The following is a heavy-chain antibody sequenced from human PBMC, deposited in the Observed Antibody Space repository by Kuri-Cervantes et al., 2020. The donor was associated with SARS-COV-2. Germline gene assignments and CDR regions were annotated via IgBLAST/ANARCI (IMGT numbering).Heavy chain of an antibody. V-gene: IGHV4-34*01. J-gene: IGHJ5*02. CDR3: ARGGDYSCWFDP. D-gene: IGHD4-17*01. Sequence: ESLKISCAVSGYSISSGYYWRWIRPPPGKGLEWNGEINHSGSNSYNPSLKSRVTISVDTSKNQFDLQLSSVTAADTAVYYCARGGDYSCWFDPWGQGTLVTVSS. CDR1: GYSISSGYY. CDR2: INHSGSN.